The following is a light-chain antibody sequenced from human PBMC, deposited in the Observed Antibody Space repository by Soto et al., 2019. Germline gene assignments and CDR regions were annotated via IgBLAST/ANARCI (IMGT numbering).Light chain of an antibody. J-gene: IGKJ2*01. CDR2: GAS. CDR1: QGISTY. CDR3: QQLYSDWYA. Sequence: DIQLTQSPSFLSASVGDRVTITCRASQGISTYLAWYLQRPGKAPNLLIYGASTLQSEVPPRFSGSGSVTEFTLTISSLQPEDCRTDYCQQLYSDWYAFGQVTELEVK. V-gene: IGKV1-9*01.